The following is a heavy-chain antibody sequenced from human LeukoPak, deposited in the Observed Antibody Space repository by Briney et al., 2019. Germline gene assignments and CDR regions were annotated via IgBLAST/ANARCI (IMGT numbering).Heavy chain of an antibody. J-gene: IGHJ4*02. CDR1: GYTLPEIS. Sequence: ASAKVSCKVSGYTLPEISIHWVRQAPGKGLEWMGGFDPENGETVSARRFQGRLTMTEDTSSDTAYMELSSLTSEDTAVYYCAASGGYFDYWGQGTLVTVSS. D-gene: IGHD3-16*01. CDR3: AASGGYFDY. CDR2: FDPENGET. V-gene: IGHV1-24*01.